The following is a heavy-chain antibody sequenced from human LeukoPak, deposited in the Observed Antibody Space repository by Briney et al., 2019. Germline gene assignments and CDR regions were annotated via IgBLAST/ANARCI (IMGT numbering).Heavy chain of an antibody. CDR2: TYYRSKWYN. Sequence: SQTLSLTCAISGDSVSSNNGAWNWVRQSPSRGLEWLGRTYYRSKWYNDYAESMKGRITINSDTSKNQFSLQLNPVTPEDTAVYYCARDLGNSGWYTFDYWGQGTLVTVSS. D-gene: IGHD6-19*01. CDR1: GDSVSSNNGA. V-gene: IGHV6-1*01. CDR3: ARDLGNSGWYTFDY. J-gene: IGHJ4*02.